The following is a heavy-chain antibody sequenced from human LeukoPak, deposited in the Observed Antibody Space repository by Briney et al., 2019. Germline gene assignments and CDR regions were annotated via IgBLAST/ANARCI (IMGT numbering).Heavy chain of an antibody. CDR1: GFIFSSYS. D-gene: IGHD1-7*01. Sequence: GGSLRLSCAASGFIFSSYSMNWVRQAPGKGLEWLSYISSSSTTIYYADSVKGRFTISRDNAKNSLYLQMNSLKAEDTAVYYCARNRFPITGTTNNYYYMDVWGKGPRSPSP. V-gene: IGHV3-48*04. CDR2: ISSSSTTI. CDR3: ARNRFPITGTTNNYYYMDV. J-gene: IGHJ6*03.